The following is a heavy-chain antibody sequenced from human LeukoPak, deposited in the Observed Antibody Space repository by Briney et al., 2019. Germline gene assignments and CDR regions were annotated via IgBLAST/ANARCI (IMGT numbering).Heavy chain of an antibody. Sequence: GGSLRLSCAASGFTFDDYGMSWVRHAPGKGLEWVSGINWNGGSTGYADSVKGRFTISRDNSKNTLYLQMNSLRAEDTAVYYCATESDWSGYFDYWGQGTLVTVSS. CDR1: GFTFDDYG. D-gene: IGHD3-3*01. V-gene: IGHV3-20*04. CDR3: ATESDWSGYFDY. J-gene: IGHJ4*02. CDR2: INWNGGST.